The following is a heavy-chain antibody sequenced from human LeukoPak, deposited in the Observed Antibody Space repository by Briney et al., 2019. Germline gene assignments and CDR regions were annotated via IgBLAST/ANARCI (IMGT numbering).Heavy chain of an antibody. D-gene: IGHD3-10*01. CDR2: ISYDGSNK. Sequence: GGSLRLSCAASGFTFSSYGMHWVRQAPGKGLEWVAVISYDGSNKYYADSVKGRFTISRDNSKNTLYLQMNSLRAEDTAVYYCAREDPYGSGSPTRGFDYWGQGTLVTVSS. V-gene: IGHV3-30*03. CDR1: GFTFSSYG. CDR3: AREDPYGSGSPTRGFDY. J-gene: IGHJ4*02.